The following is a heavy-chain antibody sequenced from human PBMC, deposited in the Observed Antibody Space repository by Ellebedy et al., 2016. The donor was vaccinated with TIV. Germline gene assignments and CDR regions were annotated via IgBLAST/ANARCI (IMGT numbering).Heavy chain of an antibody. Sequence: GGSLRLXCAASGFTFSSYWMSWVRQAPGKGLEWVANIKQDGSEKYYVDSVKGRFTISRDNAKNSLYLQMNSLRAEDTAVYYCARGPAEIYYYYYGMDVWGQGTTVTVSS. J-gene: IGHJ6*02. V-gene: IGHV3-7*03. D-gene: IGHD5-24*01. CDR1: GFTFSSYW. CDR3: ARGPAEIYYYYYGMDV. CDR2: IKQDGSEK.